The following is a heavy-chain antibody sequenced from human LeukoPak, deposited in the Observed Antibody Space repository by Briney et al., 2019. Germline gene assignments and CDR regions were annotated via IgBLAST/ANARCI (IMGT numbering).Heavy chain of an antibody. J-gene: IGHJ3*02. Sequence: ASVKVSCKASGYTFTGYYMHWVRQAPGQGLEWMGWINPNSGGTNYAQKFQGRVTMTRDTSISTAYMELSRLGSDDTAVYYCARVPITMVRGDAFDIWGQGTMVTVSS. CDR3: ARVPITMVRGDAFDI. D-gene: IGHD3-10*01. V-gene: IGHV1-2*02. CDR1: GYTFTGYY. CDR2: INPNSGGT.